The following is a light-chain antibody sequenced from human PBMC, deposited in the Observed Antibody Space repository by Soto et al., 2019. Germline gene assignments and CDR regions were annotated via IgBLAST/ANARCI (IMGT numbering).Light chain of an antibody. V-gene: IGKV3-20*01. CDR2: GAS. J-gene: IGKJ1*01. CDR1: QSLSKTY. CDR3: QQYVSPPWT. Sequence: EIVLTQSPGTLSLSPGERATLSCRASQSLSKTYLAWYQKKPGRAPRLLIDGASSRATGTPDRFSGSGSGTDFTLTISRLEPEDFAVYYCQQYVSPPWTFGQGTKV.